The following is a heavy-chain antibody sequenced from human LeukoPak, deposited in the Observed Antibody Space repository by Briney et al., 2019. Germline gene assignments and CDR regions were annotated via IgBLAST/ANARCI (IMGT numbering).Heavy chain of an antibody. CDR2: IYHSGST. J-gene: IGHJ4*02. V-gene: IGHV4-38-2*02. CDR1: GYSISNGYY. Sequence: SETLSLTCTVSGYSISNGYYWGWIRQPPGKGLEWIGSIYHSGSTYYNPSLKSRVTISVDTSKNQFSLKLSSVTAADTALYYCARDPDYGDDTGSWGQGTLVTVSS. CDR3: ARDPDYGDDTGS. D-gene: IGHD4-17*01.